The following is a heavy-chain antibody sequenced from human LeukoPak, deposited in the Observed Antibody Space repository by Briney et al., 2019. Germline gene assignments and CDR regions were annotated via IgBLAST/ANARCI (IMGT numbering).Heavy chain of an antibody. CDR2: VNLQGGT. Sequence: PSGTLSLTCDVSGCSITQTSYWTWVRQPPGNGLEWIGEVNLQGGTNYNPSLLRRVAISVDTSANHVSLQMTSVTAADTAVYYCAREGGSYRPLDYSGQGTLVTVSS. V-gene: IGHV4-4*02. CDR3: AREGGSYRPLDY. CDR1: GCSITQTSY. J-gene: IGHJ4*02. D-gene: IGHD3-16*02.